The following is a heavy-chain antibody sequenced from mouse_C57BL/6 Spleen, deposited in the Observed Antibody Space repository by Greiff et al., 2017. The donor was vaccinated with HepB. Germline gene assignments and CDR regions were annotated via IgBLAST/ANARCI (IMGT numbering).Heavy chain of an antibody. CDR2: ISYDGSN. CDR1: GYSITSGYY. J-gene: IGHJ4*01. CDR3: ARGGAYYDYDEYAMDY. V-gene: IGHV3-6*01. Sequence: EVQLVESGPGLVKPSQSLSLTCSVTGYSITSGYYWNWIRQFPGNKLEWMGYISYDGSNNYNPSLKNRISITRDTSKNQFFLKLNSVTTEDTATYYCARGGAYYDYDEYAMDYWGQGTSVTVSS. D-gene: IGHD2-4*01.